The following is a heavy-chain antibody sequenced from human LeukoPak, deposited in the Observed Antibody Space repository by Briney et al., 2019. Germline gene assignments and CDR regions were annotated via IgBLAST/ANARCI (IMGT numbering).Heavy chain of an antibody. CDR3: ARHGSHNCHARCYYNGMDV. D-gene: IGHD2-2*01. CDR2: IYPGDSDT. Sequence: GESLKISCKASGYSFSTYWIGWVRQMPGKVLEWMGIIYPGDSDTRYSPSLQSQVTISADKAISTAYLQWSSLKASDTTMYCWARHGSHNCHARCYYNGMDVWGQGTTVTVSS. J-gene: IGHJ6*02. CDR1: GYSFSTYW. V-gene: IGHV5-51*01.